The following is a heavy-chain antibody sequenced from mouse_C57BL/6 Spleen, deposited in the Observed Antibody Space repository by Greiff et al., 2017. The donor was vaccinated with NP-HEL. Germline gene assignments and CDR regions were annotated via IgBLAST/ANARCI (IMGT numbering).Heavy chain of an antibody. Sequence: QVHVKQPGTELVKPGASVKLSCKASGYTFTSYWMHWVKQRPGQGLEWIGNINPSNGGTNYNEKFKSKATLTVDKSSSTAYMQLSSLTSEDSAVYYCARDGYYESWFAYWGQGTLVTVSA. CDR1: GYTFTSYW. CDR3: ARDGYYESWFAY. D-gene: IGHD2-3*01. J-gene: IGHJ3*01. V-gene: IGHV1-53*01. CDR2: INPSNGGT.